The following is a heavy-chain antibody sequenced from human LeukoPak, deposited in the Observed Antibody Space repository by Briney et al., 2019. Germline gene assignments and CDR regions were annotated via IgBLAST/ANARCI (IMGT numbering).Heavy chain of an antibody. CDR3: ARCRDYDFWSGSAVDY. D-gene: IGHD3-3*01. J-gene: IGHJ4*02. V-gene: IGHV3-30-3*01. CDR2: ISYDGTNT. Sequence: GGSLRLSCAASGFIFSSYAMHWVRQAPGKGLEWVAVISYDGTNTDYADSVKGRFTISRDNSKNALYLQMNSLRAEDTAVYYCARCRDYDFWSGSAVDYWGQGTLVTVSS. CDR1: GFIFSSYA.